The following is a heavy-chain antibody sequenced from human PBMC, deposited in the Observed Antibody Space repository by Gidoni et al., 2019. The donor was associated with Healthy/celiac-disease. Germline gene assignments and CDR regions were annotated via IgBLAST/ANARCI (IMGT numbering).Heavy chain of an antibody. Sequence: EVQLVESGGGLVQPGGSLRLSCAASGFTFRSYAMHWVRQAPGKGLEYVSAISSNGGSTYYANSVKGRFTISRDNSKNTLYLQMGSLRAEDMAVYYCARDLKAVAGTGFYDAFDIWGQGTMVTVSS. CDR3: ARDLKAVAGTGFYDAFDI. CDR2: ISSNGGST. J-gene: IGHJ3*02. V-gene: IGHV3-64*01. CDR1: GFTFRSYA. D-gene: IGHD6-19*01.